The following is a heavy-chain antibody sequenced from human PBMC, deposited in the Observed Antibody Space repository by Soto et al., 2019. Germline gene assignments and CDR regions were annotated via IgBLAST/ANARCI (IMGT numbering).Heavy chain of an antibody. D-gene: IGHD2-2*01. CDR1: SGSVTSGNW. J-gene: IGHJ4*02. CDR2: IFHSGST. Sequence: PSETPSLTCAVSSGSVTSGNWWSWVRQPPGKGLEWIGEIFHSGSTNYNPSLQSRVTISIDTSKNQFSLRLTSLTAADTAVYYCARDLQGYCSSTSCYAGIGYWGQGTLVTVSS. CDR3: ARDLQGYCSSTSCYAGIGY. V-gene: IGHV4-4*02.